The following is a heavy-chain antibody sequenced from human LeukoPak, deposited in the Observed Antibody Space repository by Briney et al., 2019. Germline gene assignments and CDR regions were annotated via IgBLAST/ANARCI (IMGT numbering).Heavy chain of an antibody. J-gene: IGHJ4*02. CDR2: ISSSSSTI. CDR1: GFTFSSYI. V-gene: IGHV3-48*04. D-gene: IGHD2-2*01. Sequence: GGSLRLSCAASGFTFSSYIMNWVRQAPGKGLEWVSYISSSSSTIYYADSVKGRFTLSRDNAKNSLYLQMNSLRAKDTAVYYCTSTGRYCTSTSCPNYFHYWGQGTLVTVSS. CDR3: TSTGRYCTSTSCPNYFHY.